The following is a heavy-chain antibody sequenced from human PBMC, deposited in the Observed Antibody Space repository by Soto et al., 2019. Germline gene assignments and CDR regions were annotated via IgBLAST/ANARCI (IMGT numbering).Heavy chain of an antibody. Sequence: QITLKESGPTLVQPTQPLTLTCTFSGFSLSTSGVGVAWIRQPPGKALEWLALIYWDDDKSYSPSLKSRLTITKDTSKNQVVLTMTNMDPVDTATYYCAHRRRGAIVFDYCRQGTLVTVSS. CDR3: AHRRRGAIVFDY. D-gene: IGHD1-26*01. CDR2: IYWDDDK. CDR1: GFSLSTSGVG. V-gene: IGHV2-5*02. J-gene: IGHJ4*02.